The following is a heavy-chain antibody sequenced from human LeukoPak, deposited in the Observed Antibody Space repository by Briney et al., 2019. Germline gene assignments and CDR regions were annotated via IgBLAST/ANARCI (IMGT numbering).Heavy chain of an antibody. CDR3: AKVQKLTMVRGVTPPFDY. CDR2: ISGSGGST. D-gene: IGHD3-10*01. Sequence: GGSLRLSCAASGFTFSSYGMHWVRQAPGKGLEWVSAISGSGGSTYYADSVKGRFTISRDNSKNTLYLQMNSLRAEDTAVYYCAKVQKLTMVRGVTPPFDYWGQGTLVTVSS. CDR1: GFTFSSYG. J-gene: IGHJ4*02. V-gene: IGHV3-NL1*01.